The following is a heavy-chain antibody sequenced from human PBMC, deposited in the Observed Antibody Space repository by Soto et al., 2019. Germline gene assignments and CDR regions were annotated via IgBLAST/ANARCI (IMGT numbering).Heavy chain of an antibody. CDR3: ARGARYYDFWSGYFDY. V-gene: IGHV4-34*01. CDR1: GGSFSGYY. J-gene: IGHJ4*02. D-gene: IGHD3-3*01. CDR2: INHSGST. Sequence: PSETLSLTCAVYGGSFSGYYWSWIRQPPGKGLEWIGEINHSGSTHYNPSLKSRVTISVDTSKNQFSLKLSSVTAADTAVYYCARGARYYDFWSGYFDYWGQGTLVTVSS.